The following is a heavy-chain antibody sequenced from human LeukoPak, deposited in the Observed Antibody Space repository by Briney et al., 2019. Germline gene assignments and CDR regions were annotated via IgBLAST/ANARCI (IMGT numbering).Heavy chain of an antibody. CDR2: ISYDGSNK. J-gene: IGHJ4*02. D-gene: IGHD1-26*01. CDR1: GFTLSSYA. Sequence: GGSLRLSCAASGFTLSSYAMHWVRQAPGKGLEWVAVISYDGSNKYYADFVKGRFTISRDNSKNTLYLQMNSLRAEDTAVYYCAKDTLRNSGSYYSFDYWGQGTLVTVSS. V-gene: IGHV3-30-3*01. CDR3: AKDTLRNSGSYYSFDY.